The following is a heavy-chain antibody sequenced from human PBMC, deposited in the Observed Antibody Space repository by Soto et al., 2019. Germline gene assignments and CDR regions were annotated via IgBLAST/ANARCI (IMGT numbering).Heavy chain of an antibody. CDR1: GGTFSDFT. J-gene: IGHJ3*02. CDR2: IIPMIGAT. V-gene: IGHV1-69*06. D-gene: IGHD2-15*01. CDR3: ARYWSAGTLYGAFDI. Sequence: QVQRVQSGSEVKKPGSSVKVSCKASGGTFSDFTLSWLRQAPGRGLEWMGGIIPMIGATNNAQKLKGRLTITADKSTGTVYMELNSLRSDDTAVYYCARYWSAGTLYGAFDIWGQGTEVTVSP.